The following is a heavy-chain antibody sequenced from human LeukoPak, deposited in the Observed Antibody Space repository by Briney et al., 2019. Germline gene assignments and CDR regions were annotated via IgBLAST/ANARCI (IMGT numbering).Heavy chain of an antibody. J-gene: IGHJ4*02. D-gene: IGHD5-24*01. Sequence: SETLSLTCGVSGGSITSTNYWTWVRQPPGKGLEWIGEVNLQGSTNYNPSLMGRVAISVDMSENHISLQLTSVTAADTAVYYCARVPPAQRWLLYTTLFDYWGQGTLVTVSS. V-gene: IGHV4-4*02. CDR2: VNLQGST. CDR1: GGSITSTNY. CDR3: ARVPPAQRWLLYTTLFDY.